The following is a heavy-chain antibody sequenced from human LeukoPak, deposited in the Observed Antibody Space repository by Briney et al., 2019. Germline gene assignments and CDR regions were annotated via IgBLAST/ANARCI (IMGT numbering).Heavy chain of an antibody. CDR3: AREALRFPLFDP. V-gene: IGHV3-74*01. J-gene: IGHJ5*02. Sequence: GGSLRLSCAASGFTFSSYAMSWVRQAPGKGLVWVSHIVSDATTTSYADSVKGRFTISRDNAKNTLYLQMNSLRAEDTAVYYCAREALRFPLFDPWGQGTLVAVSS. CDR1: GFTFSSYA. CDR2: IVSDATTT. D-gene: IGHD3-3*01.